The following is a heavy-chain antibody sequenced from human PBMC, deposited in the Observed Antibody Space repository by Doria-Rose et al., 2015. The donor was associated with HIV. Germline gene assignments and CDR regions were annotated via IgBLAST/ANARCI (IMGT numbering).Heavy chain of an antibody. CDR2: IWYDGTDK. V-gene: IGHV3-33*01. D-gene: IGHD6-13*01. J-gene: IGHJ6*02. CDR1: GFPFSSYG. Sequence: QLQESGGGVVRPGRSLRLSCAAFGFPFSSYGLHWVRQAPGKGLEWVAVIWYDGTDKYYADSVKGRFTISRDSSRNTLYLQMNSLRADDTAVYYCARGLVSSSPWDYGMDVWGHGTTVTVSS. CDR3: ARGLVSSSPWDYGMDV.